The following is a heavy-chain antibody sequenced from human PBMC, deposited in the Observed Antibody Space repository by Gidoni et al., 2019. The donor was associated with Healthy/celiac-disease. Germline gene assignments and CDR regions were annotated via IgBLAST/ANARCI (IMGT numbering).Heavy chain of an antibody. V-gene: IGHV3-53*01. CDR2: IYSGGST. CDR1: RFTVSSNY. CDR3: GGSPGVTRLGGYYMDV. D-gene: IGHD7-27*01. Sequence: VPLVESGGVLIEPGGSLRLSCAASRFTVSSNYMSWVRQAPGKGLEWVSVIYSGGSTYYADSVKGRFTISRDNSKNTLYLQMNSLRAEDTAVYYCGGSPGVTRLGGYYMDVWGKGTTVTVSS. J-gene: IGHJ6*03.